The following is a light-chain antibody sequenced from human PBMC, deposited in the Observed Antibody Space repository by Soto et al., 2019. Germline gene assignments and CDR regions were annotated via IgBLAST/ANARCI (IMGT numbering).Light chain of an antibody. Sequence: EIVLTQSPGTLSLSPGERATLSCRASQSLSTTYLAWYQQKPGQAPRLLIYGASNRATGIPDRFSGSGSGTDFTLTINRLEPEDSAVYYCQEYGNSRTFGQGTKVEIK. CDR3: QEYGNSRT. J-gene: IGKJ1*01. CDR1: QSLSTTY. CDR2: GAS. V-gene: IGKV3-20*01.